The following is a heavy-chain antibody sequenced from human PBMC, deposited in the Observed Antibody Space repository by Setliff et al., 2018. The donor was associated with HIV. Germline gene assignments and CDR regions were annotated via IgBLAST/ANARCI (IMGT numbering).Heavy chain of an antibody. CDR1: GFSLSTSGMC. V-gene: IGHV2-70*17. D-gene: IGHD2-2*01. Sequence: SGPTLVNPTQTLTLTCTFSGFSLSTSGMCVSWIRQPPGKALEWLARIDWDDDKFYSTSLETRLTISKDTSKNQVVLTMTNMDPVDTATYYCARIGFDALLDYWGQGTLVTVSS. J-gene: IGHJ4*02. CDR2: IDWDDDK. CDR3: ARIGFDALLDY.